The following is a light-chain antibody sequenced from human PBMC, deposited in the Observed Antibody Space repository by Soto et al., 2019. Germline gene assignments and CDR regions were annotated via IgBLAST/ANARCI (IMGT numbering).Light chain of an antibody. CDR3: QQYGSSPRT. CDR1: QSVSSSY. CDR2: GAS. J-gene: IGKJ1*01. V-gene: IGKV3-20*01. Sequence: EIVFTESPGTVSLSPGERTTLSCRASQSVSSSYLAWYQQKPGQAPRLLIYGASNRATGIPDRFSGSGSGTDFTLTISRLEPEDFAVYYCQQYGSSPRTFGQGTKVDI.